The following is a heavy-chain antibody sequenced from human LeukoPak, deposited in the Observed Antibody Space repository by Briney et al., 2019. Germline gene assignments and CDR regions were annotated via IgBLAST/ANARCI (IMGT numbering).Heavy chain of an antibody. V-gene: IGHV3-11*06. D-gene: IGHD3/OR15-3a*01. Sequence: GGSLRLSCADSGFSFSDYYMSWIRQTPEEGLEWLSYISSSSDYKNYADSLKGRFTISRDNAKNSVYLQMNSLRAEDTAVYYCARQGLYDSSDFWTFQHWGQGTLVTVSS. J-gene: IGHJ1*01. CDR1: GFSFSDYY. CDR2: ISSSSDYK. CDR3: ARQGLYDSSDFWTFQH.